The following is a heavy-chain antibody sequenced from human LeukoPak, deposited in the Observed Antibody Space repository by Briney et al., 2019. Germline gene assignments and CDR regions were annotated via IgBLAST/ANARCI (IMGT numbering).Heavy chain of an antibody. J-gene: IGHJ4*02. CDR3: ARDKRLEMDY. D-gene: IGHD1-1*01. Sequence: GGSLRPSCAASGFTFSSYSMNWVRQAPGKGLEWVSSISSSSSYIYCADSVKGRFTISRDNAKNSLYLQMNSLRAEDTAVYYCARDKRLEMDYWGQGTLVTVSS. V-gene: IGHV3-21*01. CDR1: GFTFSSYS. CDR2: ISSSSSYI.